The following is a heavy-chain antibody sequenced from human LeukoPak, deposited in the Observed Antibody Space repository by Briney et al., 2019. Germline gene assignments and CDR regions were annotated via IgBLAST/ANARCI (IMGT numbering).Heavy chain of an antibody. CDR2: ISYDGSNK. Sequence: GGSLRLSCAASGFTFSSYTIHWVRQAPGKGLEWVAVISYDGSNKYYADSAKGRFTISRDNSKNTLYLQMNSLRVEDTAVYYCVSDWDGHWGQGTLVTVSS. V-gene: IGHV3-30*04. J-gene: IGHJ4*02. CDR3: VSDWDGH. CDR1: GFTFSSYT. D-gene: IGHD1-26*01.